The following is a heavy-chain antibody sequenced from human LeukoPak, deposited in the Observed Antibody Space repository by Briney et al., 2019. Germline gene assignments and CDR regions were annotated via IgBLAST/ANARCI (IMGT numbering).Heavy chain of an antibody. J-gene: IGHJ4*02. D-gene: IGHD3-22*01. Sequence: SETLSLTCTVSGGSISTYSWSWIRQPPGKGLEWIGYIYYSGTPNYNSSLKSRVTISVDTSKNQFSLKLRSVTAADTAVYYCARFDSSGYYVDYWGQGTLVTVSS. CDR3: ARFDSSGYYVDY. CDR1: GGSISTYS. CDR2: IYYSGTP. V-gene: IGHV4-59*08.